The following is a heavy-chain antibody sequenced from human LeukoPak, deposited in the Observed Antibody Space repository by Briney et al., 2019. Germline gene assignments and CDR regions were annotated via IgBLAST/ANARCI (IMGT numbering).Heavy chain of an antibody. V-gene: IGHV3-48*01. CDR2: ISSSSSTI. J-gene: IGHJ4*02. CDR3: ASPGATPFDY. CDR1: GFTFSSYS. Sequence: RAGGSLRLSCAASGFTFSSYSMNWVRQAPGKGLEWVSYISSSSSTIYYADSVKGRFTISRDNAKNSLYLQMNSLRAEDTAVYYCASPGATPFDYWGQGTLVTVSS. D-gene: IGHD1-26*01.